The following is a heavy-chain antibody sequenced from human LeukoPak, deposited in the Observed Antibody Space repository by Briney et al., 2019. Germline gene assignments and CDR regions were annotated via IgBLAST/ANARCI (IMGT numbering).Heavy chain of an antibody. Sequence: GASVKVSCKASGYTFTSYGISWVRQAPGQGLEWMGWISAYNGNTNYAQKLQGRVTMTTDTSTSTAYMELRSLRSDDTAVYYCARVPWDSYDSSGYSNWGQGTLVTVSS. CDR3: ARVPWDSYDSSGYSN. V-gene: IGHV1-18*01. J-gene: IGHJ4*02. CDR2: ISAYNGNT. D-gene: IGHD3-22*01. CDR1: GYTFTSYG.